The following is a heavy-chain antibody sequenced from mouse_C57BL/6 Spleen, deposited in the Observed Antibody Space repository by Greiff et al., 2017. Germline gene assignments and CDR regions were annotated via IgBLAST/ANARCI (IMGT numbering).Heavy chain of an antibody. J-gene: IGHJ2*01. CDR1: GFTFSNYW. V-gene: IGHV6-3*01. Sequence: EVKVEESGGGLVQPGGSMKLSCVASGFTFSNYWMNWVRQSPEKGLEWVAQIRLKSDNYATHYAESVKGRFTISRDDSKSIVYLQMNNLRAEDTGIYYCTNLPTGFAYWGQGTTLTVSS. D-gene: IGHD2-1*01. CDR3: TNLPTGFAY. CDR2: IRLKSDNYAT.